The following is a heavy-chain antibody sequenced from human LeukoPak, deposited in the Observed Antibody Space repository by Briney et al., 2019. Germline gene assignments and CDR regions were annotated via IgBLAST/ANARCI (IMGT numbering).Heavy chain of an antibody. J-gene: IGHJ3*02. V-gene: IGHV3-30-3*01. CDR1: GFTFSSYA. Sequence: PGGSLRLSCAASGFTFSSYAMHWVRQAPGKGLEWVAVISYDGSNKYYADSVKGRFTISRDNSKNTLYHCARVLRDYDSRAYDAFDIWGQGTMVTVSS. CDR2: ISYDGSNK. CDR3: FDI. D-gene: IGHD3-22*01.